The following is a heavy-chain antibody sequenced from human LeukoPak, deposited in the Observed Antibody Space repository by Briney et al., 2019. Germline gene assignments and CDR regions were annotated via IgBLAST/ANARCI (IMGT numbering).Heavy chain of an antibody. CDR1: GYTFTSYD. CDR3: ARAIHQLLNANYYMDV. D-gene: IGHD2-2*01. V-gene: IGHV1-8*03. J-gene: IGHJ6*03. Sequence: ASVKVSCKASGYTFTSYDINWVRQATGQGLEWMGWMNPNSGNTGYAQKFQGRVTITRNTSISTAYMELSRLRSEDTAVYYCARAIHQLLNANYYMDVWGKGTTVIVSS. CDR2: MNPNSGNT.